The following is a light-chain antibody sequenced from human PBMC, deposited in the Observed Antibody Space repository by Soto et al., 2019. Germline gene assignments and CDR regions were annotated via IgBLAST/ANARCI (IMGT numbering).Light chain of an antibody. Sequence: DIQMTQSPYALSASVGDRVTITCRASQSVTNWLAWYQQKPGKAPKVLIYQASNLQSGVPSRFRGSGSGTEFTLTIDSLQPNDFATYYCQQYNTFFPYTFGQGTRLEI. CDR3: QQYNTFFPYT. V-gene: IGKV1-5*03. J-gene: IGKJ2*01. CDR1: QSVTNW. CDR2: QAS.